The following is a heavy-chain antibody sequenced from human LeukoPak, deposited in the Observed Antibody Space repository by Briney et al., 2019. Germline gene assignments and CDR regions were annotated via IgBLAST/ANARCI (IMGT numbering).Heavy chain of an antibody. V-gene: IGHV4-39*07. J-gene: IGHJ5*02. D-gene: IGHD4-23*01. CDR2: IYYSGST. Sequence: SETLSLTCTVSGGSISSSSYYWGWIRQPPGKGLEWIGSIYYSGSTYYNPSLKSRVTISVDTSKNQFSLKLSSVTAADTAVYYCARDTRLRWLFEPWGQGTLVTVSS. CDR3: ARDTRLRWLFEP. CDR1: GGSISSSSYY.